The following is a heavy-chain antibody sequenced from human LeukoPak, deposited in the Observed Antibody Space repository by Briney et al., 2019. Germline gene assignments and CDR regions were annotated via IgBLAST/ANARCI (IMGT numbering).Heavy chain of an antibody. CDR1: GFTFDDYA. CDR3: AKDMGYSGYDSFDF. V-gene: IGHV3-43D*04. CDR2: ISWDGGST. J-gene: IGHJ4*02. D-gene: IGHD5-12*01. Sequence: PGGSLRLSCPASGFTFDDYAMHWVRQAPGKGLEWVSLISWDGGSTYYADSVKGRFTISRDNTKNSLYLQMNSLRTEDTALYYCAKDMGYSGYDSFDFWGQGTLVTVSS.